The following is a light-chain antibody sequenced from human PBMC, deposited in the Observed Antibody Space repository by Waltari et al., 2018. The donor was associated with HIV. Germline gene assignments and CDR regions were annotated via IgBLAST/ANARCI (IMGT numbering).Light chain of an antibody. CDR2: END. CDR1: SSNLGYNY. CDR3: GTWDTILNTVV. J-gene: IGLJ1*01. V-gene: IGLV1-51*01. Sequence: SVLTQPPSMSAAPGQRVTISCSGSSSNLGYNYVSWYQQLPGTAPKLLIYENDNRPSAIPDRFSASKSGTSASLAITGLQTGDEADYYCGTWDTILNTVVFGSATKVSVL.